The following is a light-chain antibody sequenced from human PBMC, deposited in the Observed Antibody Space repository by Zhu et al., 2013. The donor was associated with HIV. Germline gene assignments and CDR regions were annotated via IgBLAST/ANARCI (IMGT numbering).Light chain of an antibody. CDR3: TSYAVNNNLV. J-gene: IGLJ3*02. CDR2: YDD. Sequence: QSVLTQPPSVSEAPRQRVTISCSGSSSNIGNNAVNWYQQLPGKAPKLLIYYDDLLPSGVSDRFSGSKSGTSASLAISGLQSEDEADYYCTSYAVNNNLVFGGGTKLTVL. V-gene: IGLV1-36*01. CDR1: SSNIGNNA.